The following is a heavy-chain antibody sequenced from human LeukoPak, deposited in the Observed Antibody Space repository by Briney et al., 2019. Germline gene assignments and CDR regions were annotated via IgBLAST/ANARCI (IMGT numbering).Heavy chain of an antibody. Sequence: GGSLRLSCAASGFTLSNYWMSWVRQAPGKGLEWVANIKQDGSKLSYVDSVKGRFTVSRDNAKNSLYLRMNSLRAEDTAVYYCARWEARDTWVYDYWGQGTLVTVSS. CDR1: GFTLSNYW. V-gene: IGHV3-7*01. J-gene: IGHJ4*02. CDR2: IKQDGSKL. D-gene: IGHD1-26*01. CDR3: ARWEARDTWVYDY.